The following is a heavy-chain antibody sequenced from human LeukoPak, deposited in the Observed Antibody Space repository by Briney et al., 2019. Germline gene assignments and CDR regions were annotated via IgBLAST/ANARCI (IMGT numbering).Heavy chain of an antibody. J-gene: IGHJ4*02. D-gene: IGHD3-10*01. CDR3: ARLLWFGYYFDY. CDR2: INSDGSST. Sequence: GGSLRLSCAASGFTFSSYWMHWVRQAPGQGLVRVSRINSDGSSTSYADSVKGRFTISRDNAKNTLYLQMNNLRAEDTAVYYCARLLWFGYYFDYWGQGTLVTVSS. CDR1: GFTFSSYW. V-gene: IGHV3-74*01.